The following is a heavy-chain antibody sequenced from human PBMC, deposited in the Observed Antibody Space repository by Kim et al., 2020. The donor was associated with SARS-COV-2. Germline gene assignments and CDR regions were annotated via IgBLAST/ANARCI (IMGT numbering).Heavy chain of an antibody. D-gene: IGHD3-22*01. Sequence: GGSLRLSCAASGFTFINAWMSWVRQAPGKGLEWVGRIKSKTDGGTTDYAAPVKGWFTISRDDSKNTVYLQTNSLRTEDTALYYCTTEADSSGYYRGAVYWGQGTLVTVSS. CDR3: TTEADSSGYYRGAVY. CDR2: IKSKTDGGTT. V-gene: IGHV3-15*05. CDR1: GFTFINAW. J-gene: IGHJ4*02.